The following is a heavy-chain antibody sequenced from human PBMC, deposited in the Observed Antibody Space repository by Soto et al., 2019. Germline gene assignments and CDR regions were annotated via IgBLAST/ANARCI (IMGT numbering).Heavy chain of an antibody. V-gene: IGHV3-53*01. CDR1: GFTFSSND. CDR3: ATRPLLPGAP. Sequence: EVQLVESGGGLIQPGGSLRLSCAASGFTFSSNDMNWVRQAPGKGLEWVSLIYSGGSTYYAYSVKGRFTISRDNSKNTLYLQMSSLRAEDTAVYYCATRPLLPGAPWCQGTMVTVSS. D-gene: IGHD3-22*01. J-gene: IGHJ3*01. CDR2: IYSGGST.